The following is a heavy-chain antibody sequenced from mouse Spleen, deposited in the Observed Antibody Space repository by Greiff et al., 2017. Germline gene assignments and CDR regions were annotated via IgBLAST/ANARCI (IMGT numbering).Heavy chain of an antibody. D-gene: IGHD1-1*01. CDR3: TREVVAPFDY. V-gene: IGHV1S22*01. CDR1: GYTFTSYW. CDR2: IYPGSGST. J-gene: IGHJ2*01. Sequence: LQQPGSELVRPGASVKLSCKASGYTFTSYWMHWVKQRPGQGLEWIGNIYPGSGSTNYDEKFKSKATLTVDTSSSTAYMQLSSLTSEDSAVYYCTREVVAPFDYWGQGTTLTVSS.